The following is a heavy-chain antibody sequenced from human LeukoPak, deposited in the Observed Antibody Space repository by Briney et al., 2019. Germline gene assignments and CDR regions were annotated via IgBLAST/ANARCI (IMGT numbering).Heavy chain of an antibody. CDR3: ARVYRLLDF. Sequence: GGSLRLSCTASGFTFGDYYMTWIRQAPGKGLEWISYIGTSGNDLYYADSVKGRFTTSRVDAKNSLYLEMRSLRDEDTAVYYCARVYRLLDFWGQGTLVTVSS. J-gene: IGHJ4*02. CDR2: IGTSGNDL. CDR1: GFTFGDYY. V-gene: IGHV3-11*01. D-gene: IGHD2-2*01.